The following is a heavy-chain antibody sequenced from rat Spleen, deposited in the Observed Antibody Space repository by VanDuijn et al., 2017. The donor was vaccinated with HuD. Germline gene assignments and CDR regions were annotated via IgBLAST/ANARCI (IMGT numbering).Heavy chain of an antibody. D-gene: IGHD1-2*01. V-gene: IGHV3-1*01. J-gene: IGHJ3*01. Sequence: EVQLQESGPGLVKPSQSLSLTCSVTDYSITSNYWDWIRKFPGNKMEWMAYISYSGSTGFNPSLKSRISITRDTSKNQFFLQLNSVTTEDTATYYCARSDYYYSNYIPFAFWGQGTLVTVSS. CDR1: DYSITSNY. CDR2: ISYSGST. CDR3: ARSDYYYSNYIPFAF.